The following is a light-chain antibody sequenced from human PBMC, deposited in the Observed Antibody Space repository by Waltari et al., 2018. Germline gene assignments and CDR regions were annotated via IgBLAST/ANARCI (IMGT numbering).Light chain of an antibody. J-gene: IGLJ2*01. CDR2: QDS. CDR3: QAWDSGAVI. CDR1: KLGDKY. Sequence: SYELTQPPSVSVFPGQTASITCSGDKLGDKYASWYQQRPGQSPLLVIYQDSRRPPGTPERFSGSNSGNTATLTLSGTQTMDEADYYCQAWDSGAVIFGGGTKLTVL. V-gene: IGLV3-1*01.